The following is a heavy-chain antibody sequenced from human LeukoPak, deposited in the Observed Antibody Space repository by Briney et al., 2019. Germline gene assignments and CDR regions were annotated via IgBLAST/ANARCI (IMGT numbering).Heavy chain of an antibody. Sequence: GGSLRLSCAASGFTFSGYGMHWVRQAPGKGLEWVAVISYDGSNKYYADSVKGRFTISRDNSKNTLYLQMNSLRAEDTAVYYCANLAVAGGPFDYRGQGTLVTVSS. J-gene: IGHJ4*02. CDR2: ISYDGSNK. D-gene: IGHD6-19*01. CDR1: GFTFSGYG. CDR3: ANLAVAGGPFDY. V-gene: IGHV3-30*18.